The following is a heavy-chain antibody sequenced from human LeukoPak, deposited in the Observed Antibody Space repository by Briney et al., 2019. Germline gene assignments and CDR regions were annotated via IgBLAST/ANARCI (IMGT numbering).Heavy chain of an antibody. J-gene: IGHJ3*02. Sequence: GGSLRLSCAASGFTFSNNALSWVRQAPGKGLEWVAAVTGSGYSTTYADSVKGRFTISRDNSKNTLCLQMNSLRAEDTAVYYCAKKGSSSFDIWGQGTVVTVSS. CDR2: VTGSGYST. CDR1: GFTFSNNA. CDR3: AKKGSSSFDI. V-gene: IGHV3-23*01.